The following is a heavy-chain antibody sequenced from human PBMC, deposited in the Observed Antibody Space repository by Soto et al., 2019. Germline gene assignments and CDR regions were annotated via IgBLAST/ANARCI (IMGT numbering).Heavy chain of an antibody. J-gene: IGHJ5*02. D-gene: IGHD2-15*01. CDR3: ARGPYCSGGSCYLISYWFDP. CDR1: GYTFTSYD. Sequence: QVQLVQSGAEVKKPGASVKVSCKASGYTFTSYDINWVRQATGQGLEWMGWMNPNSGNTGYAQKFQGRVTMTRNTSISTAYMELSSLRSEDTAVYYCARGPYCSGGSCYLISYWFDPWGQGTLVTVSS. CDR2: MNPNSGNT. V-gene: IGHV1-8*01.